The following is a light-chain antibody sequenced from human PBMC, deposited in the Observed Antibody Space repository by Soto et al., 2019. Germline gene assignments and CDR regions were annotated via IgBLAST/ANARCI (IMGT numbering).Light chain of an antibody. CDR2: DAA. J-gene: IGKJ1*01. CDR1: QRFSTSY. Sequence: EIVLTQSPGTLSLSPGERATLSCRASQRFSTSYLAWYQQKPGQAPRLLIHDAASRATGIPDRFSGSGSGTDFTLTISRLEPEDFAVYYCQQYGSSRTFGQGTKVEIK. CDR3: QQYGSSRT. V-gene: IGKV3-20*01.